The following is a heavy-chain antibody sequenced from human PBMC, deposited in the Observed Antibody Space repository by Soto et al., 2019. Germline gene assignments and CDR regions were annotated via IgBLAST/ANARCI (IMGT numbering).Heavy chain of an antibody. J-gene: IGHJ4*02. Sequence: HPGGSLRLSCAASGFTFSSYGMYWVRQAPGKELEWVAVVWYDGSKTDYADSVKGRFTISRDNSKNTLYLQMNSLRAEDTAVYYCARAYCGGTNCYPIPLYWGQGTRVTVAS. D-gene: IGHD2-2*01. V-gene: IGHV3-33*07. CDR2: VWYDGSKT. CDR3: ARAYCGGTNCYPIPLY. CDR1: GFTFSSYG.